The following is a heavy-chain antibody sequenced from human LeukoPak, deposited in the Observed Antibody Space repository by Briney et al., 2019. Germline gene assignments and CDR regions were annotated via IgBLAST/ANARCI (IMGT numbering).Heavy chain of an antibody. CDR2: MFYGGST. Sequence: SETLSLNCTASGVSISTSNHYWVWIRQSPGKGLEWIGSMFYGGSTYYNPSLKSRVTISADTSKNQLSLKMGSVSAPDTAMFYCARQGGWGGSACLFDFWGQGKLVTVSS. CDR1: GVSISTSNHY. D-gene: IGHD3-16*01. CDR3: ARQGGWGGSACLFDF. V-gene: IGHV4-39*01. J-gene: IGHJ4*02.